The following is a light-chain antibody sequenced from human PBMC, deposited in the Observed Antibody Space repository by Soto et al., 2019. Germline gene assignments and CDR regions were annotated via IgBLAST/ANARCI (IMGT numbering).Light chain of an antibody. CDR1: QNISSN. Sequence: EIVMTQSPATLSVSPGERATLSCRASQNISSNLAWYQQKPGQAPRGLIDGASTRATGIPARFSGSGSGTEFTLTISSLQSEDVSVYYCQQYNNWLWTFGQGTKVEIK. CDR3: QQYNNWLWT. J-gene: IGKJ1*01. V-gene: IGKV3-15*01. CDR2: GAS.